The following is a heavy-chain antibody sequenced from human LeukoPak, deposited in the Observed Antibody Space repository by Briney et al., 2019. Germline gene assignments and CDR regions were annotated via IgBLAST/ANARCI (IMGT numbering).Heavy chain of an antibody. CDR3: ARTKNTVTTPFDY. V-gene: IGHV5-51*01. Sequence: GESLKISCKGSGYSFTSYWIGWARQMPGKGLEWMGIIYPGDSDTRYSPSFQGQVTISADKSISTAYLQWSSLKASDTAMYYCARTKNTVTTPFDYWGQGTLVTVSS. J-gene: IGHJ4*02. CDR1: GYSFTSYW. CDR2: IYPGDSDT. D-gene: IGHD4-11*01.